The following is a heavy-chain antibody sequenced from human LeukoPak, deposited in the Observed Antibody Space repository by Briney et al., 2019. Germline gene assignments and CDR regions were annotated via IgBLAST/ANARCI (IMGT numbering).Heavy chain of an antibody. V-gene: IGHV3-7*01. CDR3: ARVRAELLAAPFDY. CDR1: GFTFSSYW. J-gene: IGHJ4*02. Sequence: GGSLRLSCAASGFTFSSYWMSWVRQAPGRGLEWVANIKEDGSEKYYVDSVKGRFTISRDNTKNSLYLQLNSLRAEDTAVYYCARVRAELLAAPFDYWGQGTLVTVSS. CDR2: IKEDGSEK. D-gene: IGHD2-15*01.